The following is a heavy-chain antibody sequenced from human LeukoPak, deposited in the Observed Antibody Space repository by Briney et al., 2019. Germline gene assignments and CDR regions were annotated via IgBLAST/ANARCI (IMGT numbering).Heavy chain of an antibody. J-gene: IGHJ3*02. V-gene: IGHV4-34*01. Sequence: SETLSLTCAVCGGSFSGYYWSWIRQPPGKGLEWIGEINHSGSTNYNPSLESRVTISVDTSKNQFSLKLSSVTAADTAVYYCARGSRLRIVVVPAAIRSNAFDIWGQGTMVTVSS. CDR1: GGSFSGYY. CDR3: ARGSRLRIVVVPAAIRSNAFDI. CDR2: INHSGST. D-gene: IGHD2-2*02.